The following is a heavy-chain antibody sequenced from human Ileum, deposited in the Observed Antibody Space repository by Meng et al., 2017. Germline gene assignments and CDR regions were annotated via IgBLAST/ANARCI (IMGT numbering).Heavy chain of an antibody. CDR1: GGSVSTSDFQ. V-gene: IGHV4-61*08. J-gene: IGHJ4*02. CDR2: AGT. CDR3: ARDHWGSLDY. D-gene: IGHD7-27*01. Sequence: APLQVSGPGRVAPSGTLSLTCTVSGGSVSTSDFQWGWIRQPPGKGLEWIGYAGTNYNPSLKSRVTISVDTSKRQFSLKLTSVTAADTAVYYCARDHWGSLDYWGQGILVTVSS.